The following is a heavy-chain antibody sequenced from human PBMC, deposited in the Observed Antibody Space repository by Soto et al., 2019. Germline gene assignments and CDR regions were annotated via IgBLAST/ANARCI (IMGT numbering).Heavy chain of an antibody. CDR3: VRQGIDYLHVIVDV. Sequence: QVQLQQSDPRLVKPSETLSLTCTVSSGPDRSHNWGWIRQPPGRGLEWIGYVYYTGVTAYNPSLRGRVTISADTSTNDISLTLNSVTAADTAVYYCVRQGIDYLHVIVDVWGQGTTVSVSS. CDR2: VYYTGVT. V-gene: IGHV4-59*08. J-gene: IGHJ6*02. CDR1: SGPDRSHN. D-gene: IGHD4-17*01.